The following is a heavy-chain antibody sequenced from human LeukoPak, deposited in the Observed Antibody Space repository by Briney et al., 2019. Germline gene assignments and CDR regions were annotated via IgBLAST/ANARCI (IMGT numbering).Heavy chain of an antibody. CDR3: ASIGYTYGFPTD. CDR1: GGSISSSSYY. CDR2: IYYSGST. D-gene: IGHD5-18*01. J-gene: IGHJ4*02. Sequence: PSETLSLTCTVSGGSISSSSYYWGWIRQPPGKGLESIGSIYYSGSTHHNPSLKSRVTISVDTSKNQFSLKLSSVTAADTAVYYCASIGYTYGFPTDWGQGTLVTVSS. V-gene: IGHV4-39*01.